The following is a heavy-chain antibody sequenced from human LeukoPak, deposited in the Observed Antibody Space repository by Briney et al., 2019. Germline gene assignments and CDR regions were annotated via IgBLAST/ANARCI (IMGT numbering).Heavy chain of an antibody. V-gene: IGHV3-30-3*01. J-gene: IGHJ4*02. CDR1: GFTFSSYA. CDR3: ARDASPGIAVYPDY. D-gene: IGHD6-19*01. CDR2: ISYDGSNK. Sequence: PGGSLRLSCAASGFTFSSYAMHWVRQAPGKGLEWVAVISYDGSNKYYADSVKGRLTISRDNSKNTLYLQMNSLRAEDTAVYYCARDASPGIAVYPDYWGQGTLVTVSS.